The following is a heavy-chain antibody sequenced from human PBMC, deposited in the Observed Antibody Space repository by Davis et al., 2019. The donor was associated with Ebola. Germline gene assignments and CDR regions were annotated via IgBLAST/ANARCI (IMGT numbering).Heavy chain of an antibody. CDR2: INSDGSST. V-gene: IGHV3-74*01. CDR1: GFSFSSYW. CDR3: ARGGWGITMIVYFDY. J-gene: IGHJ4*02. D-gene: IGHD3-22*01. Sequence: GESLKISCAATGFSFSSYWMHWVRQAPGKGLVWVSRINSDGSSTSYADSVKGRFTISRDNSKNTLYLKMNSLRAEDTAVYYCARGGWGITMIVYFDYWGQGTLVTVSS.